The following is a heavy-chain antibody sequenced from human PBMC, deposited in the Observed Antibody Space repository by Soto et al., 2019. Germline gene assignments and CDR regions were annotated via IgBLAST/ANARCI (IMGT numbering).Heavy chain of an antibody. J-gene: IGHJ4*02. D-gene: IGHD6-6*01. V-gene: IGHV1-69*13. CDR3: ARQGTLYHSSASGLRMAAAAAGN. Sequence: VKVSCEPSGGTVSSYTITWLPQAPGQGLEWMGVITPMLATPNYAQKFQGRVTITADESTSTAYMQRSCLRFEETAMYVCARQGTLYHSSASGLRMAAAAAGNWCQGTLVTVSS. CDR2: ITPMLATP. CDR1: GGTVSSYT.